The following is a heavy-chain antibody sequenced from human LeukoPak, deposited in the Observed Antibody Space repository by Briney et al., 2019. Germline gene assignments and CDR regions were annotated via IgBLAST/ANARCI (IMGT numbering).Heavy chain of an antibody. CDR1: GDSVASGNYD. D-gene: IGHD5-18*01. J-gene: IGHJ6*02. CDR3: ARFGRYSYGDYYYGMDV. CDR2: IYYSGST. V-gene: IGHV4-61*01. Sequence: KPSETLSLTCTVSGDSVASGNYDWSWLRQPPGKGLEWIGYIYYSGSTNYNPSLKSRVTISVDTSKNQFSLKPSSVTAADTAVYYCARFGRYSYGDYYYGMDVWGQGTTVTVSS.